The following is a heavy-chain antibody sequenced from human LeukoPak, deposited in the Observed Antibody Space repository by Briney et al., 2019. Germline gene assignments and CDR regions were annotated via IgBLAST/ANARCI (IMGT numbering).Heavy chain of an antibody. CDR3: ARVYKGRTSYHPYFQH. CDR1: GFTFSSYA. J-gene: IGHJ1*01. V-gene: IGHV3-30-3*01. CDR2: ISYDGSNK. D-gene: IGHD2-2*01. Sequence: GRSLRLSCAASGFTFSSYAMHWVRQAPGKGLEWVAVISYDGSNKYYADSVKGRFTISRDNSKNTLYLQMNSLRAEDTAVYYCARVYKGRTSYHPYFQHWGQGTLVTVSS.